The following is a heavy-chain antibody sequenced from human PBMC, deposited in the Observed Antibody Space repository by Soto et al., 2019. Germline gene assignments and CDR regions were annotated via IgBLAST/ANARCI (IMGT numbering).Heavy chain of an antibody. V-gene: IGHV1-18*01. CDR1: GYTFSSYG. D-gene: IGHD3-16*01. Sequence: QVQLAQSGAEVKKPGASVTVSCKASGYTFSSYGISWVRQAPGQGLEWVGWISVHNGYTKYATELQGRVTMTTDTSTSTAYMELRSLRSDDSAVYFCARLEHYFGPHDYWGQGTLVTVTS. CDR2: ISVHNGYT. CDR3: ARLEHYFGPHDY. J-gene: IGHJ4*02.